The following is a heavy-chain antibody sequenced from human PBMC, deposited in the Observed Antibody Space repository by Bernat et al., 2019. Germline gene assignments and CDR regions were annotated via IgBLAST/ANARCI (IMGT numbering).Heavy chain of an antibody. CDR2: ISYDGSNK. J-gene: IGHJ4*02. Sequence: QVQLVESGGGVVQPGRSLRLSCAASGFTFSSYAMHWVRQAPGKGLEWVAVISYDGSNKYYADSVKGRFTISRDNSKNTLYLQMNSLRAEDTAVYYCARDRTRWQYYDILTGKDYWGQGTLVTVSS. V-gene: IGHV3-30-3*01. D-gene: IGHD3-9*01. CDR3: ARDRTRWQYYDILTGKDY. CDR1: GFTFSSYA.